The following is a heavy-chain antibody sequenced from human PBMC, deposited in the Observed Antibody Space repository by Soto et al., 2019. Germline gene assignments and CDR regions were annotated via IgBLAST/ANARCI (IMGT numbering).Heavy chain of an antibody. CDR1: GYTFTSYA. J-gene: IGHJ6*02. V-gene: IGHV1-3*01. Sequence: VASVKVSCKASGYTFTSYAMHWVRQAPGQRLEWMGWINAGNGNTKYSQKFQGRVTITRDTSASTAYMELSGLRSEDTAVYYCARNEEDTAMVYYYYGMDVWGQGTTVTVSS. D-gene: IGHD5-18*01. CDR3: ARNEEDTAMVYYYYGMDV. CDR2: INAGNGNT.